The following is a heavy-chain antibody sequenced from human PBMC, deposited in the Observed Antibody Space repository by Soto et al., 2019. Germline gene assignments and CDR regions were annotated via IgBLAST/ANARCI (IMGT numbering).Heavy chain of an antibody. J-gene: IGHJ5*02. CDR2: IYATGTT. D-gene: IGHD1-1*01. V-gene: IGHV4-4*07. CDR1: VGSIGGFD. Sequence: SEPLCLRYTVSVGSIGGFDWSWIWNSSGKGLEWIGRIYATGTTDYNPSLKSRVMMSVDTSKKQFSLKLRSVTAADTAVYYCVRDGTKTLRDWFDPWGQGISVTVSS. CDR3: VRDGTKTLRDWFDP.